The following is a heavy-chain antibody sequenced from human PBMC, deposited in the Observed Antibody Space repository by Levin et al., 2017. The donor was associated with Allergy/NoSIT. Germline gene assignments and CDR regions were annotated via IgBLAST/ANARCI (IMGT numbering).Heavy chain of an antibody. CDR1: GGSFSGYY. J-gene: IGHJ6*03. Sequence: GSLRLSCAVYGGSFSGYYWSWIRQPPGKGLEWIGEINHSGSTNYNPSLKSRVTISVDTSKNQFSLKLSSVTAADTAVYYCARGIPYYDFWSGRNYYYYMDVWGKGTTVTVSS. CDR3: ARGIPYYDFWSGRNYYYYMDV. CDR2: INHSGST. V-gene: IGHV4-34*01. D-gene: IGHD3-3*01.